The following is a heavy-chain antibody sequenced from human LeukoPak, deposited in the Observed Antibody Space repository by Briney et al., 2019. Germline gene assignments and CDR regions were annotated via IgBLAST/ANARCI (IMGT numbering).Heavy chain of an antibody. CDR3: ARHIGGGIEDMDV. D-gene: IGHD3-16*02. Sequence: SETLSLTCTVSGGSIGTYYWSWVRQSPGKGLEWIGYIYVTGNRYNPYLQSRVTISVDTSRNQFFLKTSSVTAADTAVYYCARHIGGGIEDMDVWGKGTKVTVSS. CDR1: GGSIGTYY. CDR2: IYVTGN. J-gene: IGHJ6*03. V-gene: IGHV4-59*08.